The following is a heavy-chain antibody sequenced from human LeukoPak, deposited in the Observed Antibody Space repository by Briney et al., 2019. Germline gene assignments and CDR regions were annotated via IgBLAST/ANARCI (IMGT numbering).Heavy chain of an antibody. V-gene: IGHV4-34*01. CDR2: INHSGST. J-gene: IGHJ4*02. Sequence: SETLSLTCAVYGGSFSGYYWSWIRQPPGKGLEWIGEINHSGSTNYNPSLKSRVTISVDTSKNQFSLKLSSVTAADTAVYYCAGPRDLAGSYLDYWGQGTLVTVSS. CDR1: GGSFSGYY. CDR3: AGPRDLAGSYLDY. D-gene: IGHD6-19*01.